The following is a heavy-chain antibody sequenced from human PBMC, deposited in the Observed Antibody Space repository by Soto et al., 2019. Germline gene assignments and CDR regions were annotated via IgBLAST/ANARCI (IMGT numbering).Heavy chain of an antibody. V-gene: IGHV3-23*01. CDR3: AKTLSGWYSPFGY. J-gene: IGHJ4*01. D-gene: IGHD6-19*01. CDR2: ISGSGGST. Sequence: EVQLLESGGGLVQPGGSLRLSCAASGFTFSSYAMSWVRQAPGKGLEWVSTISGSGGSTYYADSVKGRFTLSRDNYKNTLYLQMNSLRAEDTAVYYCAKTLSGWYSPFGYWGHGTLVTVSS. CDR1: GFTFSSYA.